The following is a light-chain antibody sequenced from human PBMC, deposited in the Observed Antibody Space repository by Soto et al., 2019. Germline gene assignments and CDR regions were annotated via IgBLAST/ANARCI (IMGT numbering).Light chain of an antibody. Sequence: DIVMTQSPDSLAVSLGERTTINCKSSQSLFYSSNNKNCLAWYQQKAGQPPKLLIYWASTRESGVPDRFSGSGSGAEFNLTITSLQAEDAGVYYCQHYFTTPRTFGQGTRLEI. CDR2: WAS. CDR1: QSLFYSSNNKNC. CDR3: QHYFTTPRT. J-gene: IGKJ2*01. V-gene: IGKV4-1*01.